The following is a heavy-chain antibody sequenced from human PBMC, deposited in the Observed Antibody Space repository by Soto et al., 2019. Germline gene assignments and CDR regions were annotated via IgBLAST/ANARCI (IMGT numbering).Heavy chain of an antibody. D-gene: IGHD1-7*01. CDR2: IIPIFGTA. Sequence: SVKVSCKASGGTFSSYAISWVRQAPGQGLEWVGGIIPIFGTANYAQKFQGRVTITADKSTSTAYMELSSLRSEDTAVYYCARAGAKSSITGTTGDYYYGMDVWGQGTTVTVS. CDR1: GGTFSSYA. J-gene: IGHJ6*02. V-gene: IGHV1-69*06. CDR3: ARAGAKSSITGTTGDYYYGMDV.